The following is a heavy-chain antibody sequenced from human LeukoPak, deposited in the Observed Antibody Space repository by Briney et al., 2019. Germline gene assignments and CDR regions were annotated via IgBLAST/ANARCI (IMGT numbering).Heavy chain of an antibody. CDR1: GGSISSGGYS. CDR2: IYHSGST. D-gene: IGHD4-23*01. CDR3: ARVNYGGAFDI. Sequence: SQTLSLTCAVSGGSISSGGYSWSWIRQPPGKGLEWIGYIYHSGSTYYNPSLKSRATISVDRSKNQFSLKLSSVTAADTAVYYCARVNYGGAFDIWGQGTMVTVSS. V-gene: IGHV4-30-2*01. J-gene: IGHJ3*02.